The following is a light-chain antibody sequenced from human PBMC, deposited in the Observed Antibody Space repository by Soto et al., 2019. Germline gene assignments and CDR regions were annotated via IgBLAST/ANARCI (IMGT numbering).Light chain of an antibody. Sequence: EIVLTQSPGTLSFSPGETATLSCRASQSFSSNNLAWYHQKPGQTARLLIYGASSRATGIPDRFSGSGCGTDFTLTISRLEPEDFAVYYCQQYDNSITFGQGTRLEIE. CDR3: QQYDNSIT. J-gene: IGKJ5*01. V-gene: IGKV3-20*01. CDR2: GAS. CDR1: QSFSSNN.